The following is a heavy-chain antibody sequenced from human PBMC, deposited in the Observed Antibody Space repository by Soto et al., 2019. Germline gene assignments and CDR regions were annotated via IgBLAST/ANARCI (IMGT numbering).Heavy chain of an antibody. CDR3: AREGLLWFGELIRNYYNYAMDV. CDR1: GFTFSSYA. Sequence: GGSLRLSCAASGFTFSSYAMSWVRQAPGKGLEWVSAISGSGGSTYYADSVKGRFIISRDNAKNSLYLQMNSLRDEDTAVYYCAREGLLWFGELIRNYYNYAMDVWGQGTTVTSP. CDR2: ISGSGGST. D-gene: IGHD3-10*01. V-gene: IGHV3-23*01. J-gene: IGHJ6*02.